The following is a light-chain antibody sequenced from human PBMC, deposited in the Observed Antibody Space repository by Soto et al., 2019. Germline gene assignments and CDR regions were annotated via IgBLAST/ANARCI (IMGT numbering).Light chain of an antibody. Sequence: QSALPQPASVSGSPGQSITISFTGTSSDVGSYNLVSWYQQHPGKAPKLMIYEGSKRPSGISNRFSGSKSGNTASLTISGLQAEDESEYYCCSYADSSRIYVFGSGTKVTVL. J-gene: IGLJ1*01. V-gene: IGLV2-23*01. CDR3: CSYADSSRIYV. CDR1: SSDVGSYNL. CDR2: EGS.